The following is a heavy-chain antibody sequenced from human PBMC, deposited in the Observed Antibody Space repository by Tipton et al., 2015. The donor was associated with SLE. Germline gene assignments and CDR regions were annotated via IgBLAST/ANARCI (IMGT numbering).Heavy chain of an antibody. Sequence: TLSLTCAVYGGSFSGYYWSWIRQPPGKGLEWIGEINHSGSTNYNPSLKSRVTMSVDKSKNQFSLNVSSVTAADTAVYYCARRATTMSVFDYWGQGALVTVSS. V-gene: IGHV4-34*01. J-gene: IGHJ4*02. CDR2: INHSGST. D-gene: IGHD4-17*01. CDR3: ARRATTMSVFDY. CDR1: GGSFSGYY.